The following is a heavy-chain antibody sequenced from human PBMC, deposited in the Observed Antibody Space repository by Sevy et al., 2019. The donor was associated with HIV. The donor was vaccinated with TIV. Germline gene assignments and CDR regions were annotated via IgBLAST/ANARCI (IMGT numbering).Heavy chain of an antibody. CDR3: ARGEWDLRPPSPADY. D-gene: IGHD3-16*01. V-gene: IGHV3-21*01. CDR1: GFTPSTYS. J-gene: IGHJ4*02. CDR2: ISSKSSYI. Sequence: GGSLRLSCAASGFTPSTYSMNWVRQAPGKGLEWVSSISSKSSYIYYADSVKGRFTTSRDNAMNSLYLQMNSLGADDTAVYYCARGEWDLRPPSPADYWGQGTLVTVSS.